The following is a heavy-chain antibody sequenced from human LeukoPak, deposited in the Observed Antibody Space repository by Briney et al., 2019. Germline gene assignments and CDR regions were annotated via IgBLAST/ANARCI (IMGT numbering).Heavy chain of an antibody. CDR3: ARGRRDGYRGYYFDY. V-gene: IGHV3-48*03. Sequence: GGSLRLSCAASGFTFSSYEMNWVRQAPGKGLEWVSYISSSGSTIYYADSVKGRFTISRDNAKNSLYLQMNSLRAEDTAVYYCARGRRDGYRGYYFDYWGQGTLVTVSS. D-gene: IGHD5-24*01. CDR1: GFTFSSYE. CDR2: ISSSGSTI. J-gene: IGHJ4*02.